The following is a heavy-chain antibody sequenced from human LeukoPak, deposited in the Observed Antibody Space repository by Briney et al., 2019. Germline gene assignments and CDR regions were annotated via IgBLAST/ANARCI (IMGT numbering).Heavy chain of an antibody. V-gene: IGHV3-23*01. J-gene: IGHJ6*03. CDR2: IDGSGGRT. CDR1: EFTFSSYA. D-gene: IGHD3-16*01. CDR3: AKDRQGEYVMYYMDV. Sequence: PGGSLRLSCAASEFTFSSYAMSWVRQAPGNGLEWVSAIDGSGGRTYYAQSVKGRFNISSDNSKNTLYLQKNSLRVEDTAVYYCAKDRQGEYVMYYMDVWGKGTTVSVSS.